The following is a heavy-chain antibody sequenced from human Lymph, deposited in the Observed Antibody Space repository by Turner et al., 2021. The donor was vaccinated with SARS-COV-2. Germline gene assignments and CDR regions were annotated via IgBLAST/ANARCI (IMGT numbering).Heavy chain of an antibody. J-gene: IGHJ6*02. V-gene: IGHV5-10-1*03. Sequence: EVQLVQSGAEVKKPGESLRISCKGSGYSFTSYWISWVRQMPGKGLEWMGRIDPSDSYTNYSPSFQGHVTISSDKSISTAYLQWSSLKASDTAMYYCARGDCSSTSCPKHYYYYGMDVWGQGTTVTVSS. CDR1: GYSFTSYW. CDR3: ARGDCSSTSCPKHYYYYGMDV. CDR2: IDPSDSYT. D-gene: IGHD2-2*01.